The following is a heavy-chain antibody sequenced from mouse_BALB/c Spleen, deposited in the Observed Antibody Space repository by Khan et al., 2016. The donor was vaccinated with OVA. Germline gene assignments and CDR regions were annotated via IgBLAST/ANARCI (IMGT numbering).Heavy chain of an antibody. D-gene: IGHD3-2*02. V-gene: IGHV1-76*01. Sequence: QVQLKQSGAELVRPGASVKLSCKTSGYIFTSYWIHWVKQRSGQGLEWIVRIYPGTDNTYYNEKLKDKATLTADKSSRTAYMQLSSLRSEDSAVCFCAREEALYYFDYWGQGTTLTVSS. CDR1: GYIFTSYW. CDR3: AREEALYYFDY. CDR2: IYPGTDNT. J-gene: IGHJ2*01.